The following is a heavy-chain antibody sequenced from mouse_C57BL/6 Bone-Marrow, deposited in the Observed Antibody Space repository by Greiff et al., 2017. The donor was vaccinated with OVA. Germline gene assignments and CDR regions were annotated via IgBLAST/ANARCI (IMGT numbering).Heavy chain of an antibody. CDR2: INPNNGGT. J-gene: IGHJ2*01. CDR1: GYTFTDYY. V-gene: IGHV1-26*01. CDR3: ARSRDYYGSSPYYFDY. Sequence: VQLQQSGPELVKPGASVKISCKASGYTFTDYYMNWVKQSHGKSLEWIGDINPNNGGTSYNQKFKGKATLTVDKSSSTAYMELRSLTSEDSAVYYCARSRDYYGSSPYYFDYWGQGTTLTVSS. D-gene: IGHD1-1*01.